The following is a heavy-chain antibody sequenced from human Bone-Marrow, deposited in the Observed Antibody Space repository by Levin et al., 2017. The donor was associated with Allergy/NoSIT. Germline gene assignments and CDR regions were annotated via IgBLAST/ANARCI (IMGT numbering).Heavy chain of an antibody. V-gene: IGHV1-18*04. D-gene: IGHD1-26*01. CDR1: GYTFKNYG. CDR3: ARLIVGSKGWSDP. CDR2: ISTDSGSK. J-gene: IGHJ5*02. Sequence: ASVKVSCKAFGYTFKNYGISWVRQAPGQGLEWMGWISTDSGSKTYAPIFQGRVTFTTDTSTDTAYMELRSLTSDDTAVYYCARLIVGSKGWSDPWGQGTLVTVSS.